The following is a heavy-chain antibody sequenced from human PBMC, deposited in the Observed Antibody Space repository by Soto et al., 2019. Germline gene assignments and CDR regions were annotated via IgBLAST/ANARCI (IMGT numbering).Heavy chain of an antibody. D-gene: IGHD2-21*02. V-gene: IGHV3-23*01. CDR2: ISGSGVST. Sequence: PGGSLRLSCATSGFTFTNYAMTWVRQGPGKGLEWVSSISGSGVSTYYADSVKGRFTISRDNSKNTLYLQMNSLRAEDTAVYYCAKENIVVVTSGDLDYWGPGTLVNVS. J-gene: IGHJ4*02. CDR3: AKENIVVVTSGDLDY. CDR1: GFTFTNYA.